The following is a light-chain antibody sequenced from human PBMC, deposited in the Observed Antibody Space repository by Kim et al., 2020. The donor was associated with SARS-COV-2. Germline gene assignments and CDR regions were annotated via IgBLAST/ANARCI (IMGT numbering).Light chain of an antibody. CDR3: ATWDDSLSGYV. J-gene: IGLJ1*01. CDR2: TNN. Sequence: GQRVTISCSGSSSKIGSKYVYWYRQHPGAAPKLLIYTNNQRPSGVPDRFSGSKSGTSASLAISGLRSEDEADYYCATWDDSLSGYVFGTGTKVTVL. V-gene: IGLV1-47*01. CDR1: SSKIGSKY.